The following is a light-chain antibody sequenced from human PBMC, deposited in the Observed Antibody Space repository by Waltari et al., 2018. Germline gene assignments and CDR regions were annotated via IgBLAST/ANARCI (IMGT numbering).Light chain of an antibody. J-gene: IGKJ2*03. CDR1: QSINSW. CDR2: AAS. V-gene: IGKV1D-16*01. Sequence: DIQLTQSPSSLSASIGDKVTITCHASQSINSWLAWYQQKPGKAPKPLIFAASSLQSGVPSRFSGSGSGTVYTPTISSLQPEDFATYYCQRYDDLPYSFGQGTRVEFK. CDR3: QRYDDLPYS.